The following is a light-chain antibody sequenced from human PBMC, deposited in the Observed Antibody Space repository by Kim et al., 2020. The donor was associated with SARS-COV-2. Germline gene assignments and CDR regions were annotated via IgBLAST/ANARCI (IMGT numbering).Light chain of an antibody. V-gene: IGKV1-5*01. Sequence: AAARDRVTITGRASQSITSWLAWYQQKPGKAPKLLISDASTVQGGVPSRFSGSGSGTEFTLTITSLQPDDFATYYCQQYNLYPLTFGGGTKVDIK. CDR3: QQYNLYPLT. J-gene: IGKJ4*01. CDR2: DAS. CDR1: QSITSW.